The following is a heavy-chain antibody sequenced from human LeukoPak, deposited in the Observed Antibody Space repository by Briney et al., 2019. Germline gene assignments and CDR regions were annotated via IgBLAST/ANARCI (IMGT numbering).Heavy chain of an antibody. D-gene: IGHD3-22*01. Sequence: GASVKVSCKASGYTFTGYYMHWVRQAPGQGLEWMGWINPNSGGTNYAQKFQGRVTMTRDTSISTDYMEISRLRSDDTAVYYCARDPYYYDSSGYYYEDYWGQGTLVTVSS. V-gene: IGHV1-2*02. CDR1: GYTFTGYY. J-gene: IGHJ4*02. CDR3: ARDPYYYDSSGYYYEDY. CDR2: INPNSGGT.